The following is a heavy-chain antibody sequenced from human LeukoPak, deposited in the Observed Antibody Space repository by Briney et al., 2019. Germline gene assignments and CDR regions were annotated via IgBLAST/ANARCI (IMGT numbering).Heavy chain of an antibody. CDR2: IKSDGVGT. CDR1: GFTFSSYW. Sequence: GGSLRLSCAASGFTFSSYWMNWVRQAPGKGLEYVSAIKSDGVGTYYANSVRDRFTISRDNSKNTLYLQMGSLRAEDTGVYFCARVGSWDAYDVWGQGTMVTVSS. D-gene: IGHD1-26*01. V-gene: IGHV3-64*01. CDR3: ARVGSWDAYDV. J-gene: IGHJ3*01.